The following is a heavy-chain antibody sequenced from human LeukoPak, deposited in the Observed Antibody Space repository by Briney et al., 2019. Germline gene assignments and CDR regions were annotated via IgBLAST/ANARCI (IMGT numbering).Heavy chain of an antibody. CDR3: TTFGWNYVMYYFDY. D-gene: IGHD1-7*01. CDR2: IKSKTDGGTT. V-gene: IGHV3-15*01. J-gene: IGHJ4*02. CDR1: GFTFSNAW. Sequence: MTGGSLRLSCAASGFTFSNAWMSWVRQAPGKGLEWVGRIKSKTDGGTTDYAAPVKGRFTISRDDSKNTLYLQMNSLKTEDTAVYYCTTFGWNYVMYYFDYWGQGTLVTVSS.